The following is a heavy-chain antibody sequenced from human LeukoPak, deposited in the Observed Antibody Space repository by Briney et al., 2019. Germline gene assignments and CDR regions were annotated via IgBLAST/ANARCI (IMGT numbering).Heavy chain of an antibody. Sequence: PSETLSLTCTVSGGSISSGSYYWSWIRQPAGKGLEWIGRIYTSGSTNYNPSLKSRVTISVDTSKNQFSLKLSSVTAADTAVYYCARAVTYHYYYYMDVWGKGTTVTISS. J-gene: IGHJ6*03. CDR1: GGSISSGSYY. V-gene: IGHV4-61*02. CDR3: ARAVTYHYYYYMDV. CDR2: IYTSGST. D-gene: IGHD2-21*02.